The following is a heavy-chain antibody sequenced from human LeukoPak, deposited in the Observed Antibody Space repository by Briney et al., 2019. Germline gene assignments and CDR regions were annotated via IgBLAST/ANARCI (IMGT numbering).Heavy chain of an antibody. V-gene: IGHV3-23*01. CDR3: AKAPYYDILTGYGLGMDV. CDR2: ISGSGGST. D-gene: IGHD3-9*01. J-gene: IGHJ6*02. CDR1: GFTFSSYA. Sequence: GGSLRLSCAASGFTFSSYAMSWVRQAPGKGLEWVSAISGSGGSTYYADSVKGRFTISRDNSENTLYLQMNSLRAEDTAVYYCAKAPYYDILTGYGLGMDVWGQGTTVTVSS.